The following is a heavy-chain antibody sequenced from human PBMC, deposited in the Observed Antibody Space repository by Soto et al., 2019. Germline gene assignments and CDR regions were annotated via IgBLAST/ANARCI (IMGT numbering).Heavy chain of an antibody. CDR2: ISGSGGST. Sequence: GGSLRLSCAASGFTFSSYAMSWVRQAPGKGLEWVSAISGSGGSTYYADSVKGRFTISRDNSKNTLYLQMNSLRAEDTAVYYCAKGWSMGYCSGGSCYDYYYYYYGMDVWGQGTTVTVSS. D-gene: IGHD2-15*01. CDR3: AKGWSMGYCSGGSCYDYYYYYYGMDV. CDR1: GFTFSSYA. V-gene: IGHV3-23*01. J-gene: IGHJ6*02.